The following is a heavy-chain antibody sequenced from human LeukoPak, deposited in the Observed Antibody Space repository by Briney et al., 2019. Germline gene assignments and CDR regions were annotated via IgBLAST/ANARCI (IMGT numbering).Heavy chain of an antibody. CDR3: AREGSDYYGSGSYYRSYYYYMDV. CDR1: GGSISSYY. CDR2: IRYSGST. D-gene: IGHD3-10*01. V-gene: IGHV4-59*12. J-gene: IGHJ6*03. Sequence: SETLSLTCTVSGGSISSYYWSWIRQPPGKGLEWIGYIRYSGSTYYNPSLKSRVTMSVDTSKNQFSLKLSSVTAADTAVYYCAREGSDYYGSGSYYRSYYYYMDVWGKGTTVTISS.